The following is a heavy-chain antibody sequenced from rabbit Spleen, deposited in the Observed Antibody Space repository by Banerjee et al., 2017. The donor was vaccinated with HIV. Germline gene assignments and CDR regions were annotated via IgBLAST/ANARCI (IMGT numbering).Heavy chain of an antibody. CDR2: INTITGTA. J-gene: IGHJ4*01. CDR3: ARDLPGVIGWNFSL. V-gene: IGHV1S45*01. CDR1: GFSFSNKAV. D-gene: IGHD1-1*01. Sequence: QEQLEESGGGLVKPEGSLKLSCTASGFSFSNKAVMCWVRQAPGKGLEWIACINTITGTAVYATWAKGRFTISKTSSTTVALQMTSLTAADTATYFCARDLPGVIGWNFSLWGQGTLVTVS.